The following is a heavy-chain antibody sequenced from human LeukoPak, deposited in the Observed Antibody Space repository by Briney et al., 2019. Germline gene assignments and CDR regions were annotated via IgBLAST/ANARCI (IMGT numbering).Heavy chain of an antibody. D-gene: IGHD5-18*01. J-gene: IGHJ4*02. CDR1: GYTFTSYD. CDR3: ARASRGMVKGVLYYFDY. Sequence: GASVKVSCKASGYTFTSYDINGVRQATGQGLEWMGWMNPNSGNTGYAQKFQGRVTMTRNTSISTAYMELSSLRSEDTAVYYCARASRGMVKGVLYYFDYWGQGTLVTVSS. V-gene: IGHV1-8*01. CDR2: MNPNSGNT.